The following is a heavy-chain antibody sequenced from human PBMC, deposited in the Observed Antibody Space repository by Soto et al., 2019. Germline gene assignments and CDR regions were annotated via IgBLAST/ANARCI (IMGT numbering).Heavy chain of an antibody. CDR1: SGSISSGHW. Sequence: QVQLQESGPGLVKPSGTLSLTCAVSSGSISSGHWWNWVRQPPGKGLEWIGEIYQSGSTHYNPSPTSRVTVSVDTSMTQFSLTLTSVTAADTAVYYCATTSYYSLGVWGQGTTVTVSS. CDR3: ATTSYYSLGV. CDR2: IYQSGST. J-gene: IGHJ6*02. V-gene: IGHV4-4*02.